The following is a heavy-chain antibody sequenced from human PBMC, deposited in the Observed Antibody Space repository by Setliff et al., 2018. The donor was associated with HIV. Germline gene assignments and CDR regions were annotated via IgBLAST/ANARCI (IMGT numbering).Heavy chain of an antibody. CDR2: ISSSGGVK. Sequence: PGGSLRLSCAASGFPFSSYAMSWVRQAPGKGLEWISYISSSGGVKYYADSVKGRFTISRDNAKTSVSLQMDSLRAEDTAVYYCARNTDVDSVYRPFHIWGQGTMVTVSS. CDR3: ARNTDVDSVYRPFHI. J-gene: IGHJ3*02. CDR1: GFPFSSYA. D-gene: IGHD1-26*01. V-gene: IGHV3-48*04.